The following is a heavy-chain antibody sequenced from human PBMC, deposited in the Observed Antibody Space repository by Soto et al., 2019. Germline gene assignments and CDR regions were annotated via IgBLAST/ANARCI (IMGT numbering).Heavy chain of an antibody. CDR1: GFTFSSYG. Sequence: QVQLVESGGGVVQPGRSLRLSCAASGFTFSSYGMHWVRQAPGKGLEWVAVIWYDGSNKYYADSVKGRFTISRDNSKNTLYLQMNSLRAEDTAVYYCARERGDDPSESYAFVTWGQGTMVTVSS. CDR2: IWYDGSNK. V-gene: IGHV3-33*01. CDR3: ARERGDDPSESYAFVT. D-gene: IGHD1-1*01. J-gene: IGHJ3*02.